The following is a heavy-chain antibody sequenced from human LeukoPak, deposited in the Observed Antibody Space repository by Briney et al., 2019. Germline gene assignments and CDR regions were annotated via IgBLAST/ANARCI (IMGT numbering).Heavy chain of an antibody. CDR2: ISSSGSTI. CDR3: ARDGRGITPTYYFDY. Sequence: GGSLRLSCAASGFTFSDYYMSWIRQAPGKGLEWVSYISSSGSTIYYADSVKGRFTISRDNAKNSLYLQMNSLRADDTAVYYCARDGRGITPTYYFDYWGQGTLVTVSS. D-gene: IGHD3-10*01. CDR1: GFTFSDYY. V-gene: IGHV3-11*04. J-gene: IGHJ4*02.